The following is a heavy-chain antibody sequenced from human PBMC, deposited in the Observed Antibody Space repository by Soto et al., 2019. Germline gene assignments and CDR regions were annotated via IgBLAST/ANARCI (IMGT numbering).Heavy chain of an antibody. V-gene: IGHV3-30*02. CDR3: AKERGSESFYYYGLDV. CDR2: IPYDGSNK. Sequence: GGSLRLSCAASGFTFSSYGMHWVRQAPGKGLEWLAFIPYDGSNKYYADSVKGRFTISRDNSKNTLFLQANSLRAEDTAVYYCAKERGSESFYYYGLDVWGQGTTVTVSS. D-gene: IGHD3-10*01. CDR1: GFTFSSYG. J-gene: IGHJ6*02.